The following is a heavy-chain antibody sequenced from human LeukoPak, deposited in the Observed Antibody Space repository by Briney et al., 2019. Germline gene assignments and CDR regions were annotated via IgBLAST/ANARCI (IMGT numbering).Heavy chain of an antibody. CDR1: GYSFTSYW. CDR3: ARQASVGYCGGDCANNWFDP. J-gene: IGHJ5*02. V-gene: IGHV5-51*01. D-gene: IGHD2-21*02. Sequence: GESLKISCKGSGYSFTSYWIGWVRQMPGKGLEWMGIIYPGDSDTRYSPSFQGQVTISADKSISTAYLQWSSLKASDTAMYYCARQASVGYCGGDCANNWFDPWGQGTLVTVSS. CDR2: IYPGDSDT.